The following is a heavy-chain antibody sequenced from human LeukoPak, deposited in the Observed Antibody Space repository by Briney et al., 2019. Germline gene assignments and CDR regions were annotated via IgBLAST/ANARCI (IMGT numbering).Heavy chain of an antibody. J-gene: IGHJ4*02. CDR2: ISHDGSNK. CDR1: GFTFSGYA. V-gene: IGHV3-30*04. CDR3: ATGDY. Sequence: GGSLRLSCASSGFTFSGYAMHWVRQAPGKGLEWVAVISHDGSNKDYADSVKGRFTISRDNSKNTLYLQMKSLGAEDTAMYYCATGDYWGQGTLVTVSS. D-gene: IGHD3-10*01.